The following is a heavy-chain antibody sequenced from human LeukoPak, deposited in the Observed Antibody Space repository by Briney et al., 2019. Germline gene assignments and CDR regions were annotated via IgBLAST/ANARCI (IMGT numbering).Heavy chain of an antibody. Sequence: PSETLSLTCTVSGASISIYFWSWIRQPPGKGLEWAGYIYYSGSTNYNPSLKSRVTISVDTSKNQFSLKLSSVTAADTAIYYCARAVSGRFDYWGQGTLVTVSS. CDR1: GASISIYF. CDR2: IYYSGST. CDR3: ARAVSGRFDY. J-gene: IGHJ4*02. D-gene: IGHD6-19*01. V-gene: IGHV4-59*08.